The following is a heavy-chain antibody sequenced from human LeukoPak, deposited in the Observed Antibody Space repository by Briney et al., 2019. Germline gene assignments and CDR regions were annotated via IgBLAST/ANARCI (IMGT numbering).Heavy chain of an antibody. CDR1: GGSFSGYY. D-gene: IGHD3-9*01. V-gene: IGHV4-34*01. CDR3: ASGYYDMGDNWFDP. CDR2: INHSGST. Sequence: PSETLSLTCAVYGGSFSGYYWSWIRQPPGKGLEWIGEINHSGSTNYNPSLKSRVTISVDTSKNQFSLKLSSVTAADTAVYYCASGYYDMGDNWFDPWGQGTLVTVSS. J-gene: IGHJ5*02.